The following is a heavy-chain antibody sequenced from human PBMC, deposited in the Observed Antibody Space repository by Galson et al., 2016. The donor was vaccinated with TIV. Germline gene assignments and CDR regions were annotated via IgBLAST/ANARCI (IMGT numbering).Heavy chain of an antibody. CDR3: ARVVLAYSNSDGYYHGMDV. CDR2: IIPMIGTP. J-gene: IGHJ6*02. CDR1: GDTFNSYG. D-gene: IGHD4-11*01. V-gene: IGHV1-69*06. Sequence: SVKVSCKASGDTFNSYGIAWVRQAPGQGLEWMGGIIPMIGTPKYAQTFQGRVTITADKSTSTAYMELSSLRSEDTARYYCARVVLAYSNSDGYYHGMDVWGQGTTVTVSS.